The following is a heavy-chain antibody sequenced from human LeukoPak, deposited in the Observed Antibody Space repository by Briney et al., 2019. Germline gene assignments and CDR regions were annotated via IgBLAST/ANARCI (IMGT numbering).Heavy chain of an antibody. CDR3: ARPGSGWYGPHAFDI. Sequence: PGGSLRLSCAGSGFTFSSYWMSWVRQAPGKGLDGVANIKQEGREKYCVDSVKGRFTISIDNAKNSLYLQMNSLTAEDTPVYYCARPGSGWYGPHAFDIWGQGTMVTVSS. CDR2: IKQEGREK. D-gene: IGHD6-19*01. V-gene: IGHV3-7*01. J-gene: IGHJ3*02. CDR1: GFTFSSYW.